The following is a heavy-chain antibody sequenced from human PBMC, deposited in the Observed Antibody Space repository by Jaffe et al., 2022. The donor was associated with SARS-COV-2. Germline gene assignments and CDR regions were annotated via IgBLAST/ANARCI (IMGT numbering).Heavy chain of an antibody. J-gene: IGHJ3*02. CDR3: AREFGGNYNGDPDAFDI. CDR1: GFTFSSYS. V-gene: IGHV3-21*01. CDR2: ISSSSSYI. Sequence: EVQLVESGGGLVKPGGSLRLSCAASGFTFSSYSMNWVRQAPGKGLEWVSSISSSSSYIYYADSVKGRFTISRDNAKNSLYLQMNSLRAEDTAVYYCAREFGGNYNGDPDAFDIWGQGTMVTVSS. D-gene: IGHD4-17*01.